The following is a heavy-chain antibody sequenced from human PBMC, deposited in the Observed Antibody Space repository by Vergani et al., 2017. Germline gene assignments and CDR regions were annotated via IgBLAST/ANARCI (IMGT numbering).Heavy chain of an antibody. CDR3: ARDLEVGATGWFDP. CDR2: IYYSGST. CDR1: GGSISSYY. Sequence: QVQLPESGPGLVKPSETLSLTCTVSGGSISSYYWSWIRQPPGKGLEWIGYIYYSGSTNYNPSLKSRVTISVDTSKNQFSLKLSSVTAADTAVYYCARDLEVGATGWFDPWGQGTLVTVSS. J-gene: IGHJ5*02. D-gene: IGHD1-26*01. V-gene: IGHV4-59*01.